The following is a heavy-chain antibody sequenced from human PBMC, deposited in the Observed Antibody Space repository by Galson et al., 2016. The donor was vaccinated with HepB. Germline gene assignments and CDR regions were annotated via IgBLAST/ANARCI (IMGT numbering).Heavy chain of an antibody. D-gene: IGHD3-10*01. CDR1: GFTFDDYA. J-gene: IGHJ4*02. CDR3: VKDLGRMWFGEFFD. CDR2: ISWNSGTI. V-gene: IGHV3-9*01. Sequence: SLRLSCAASGFTFDDYAMHWVRQAPGKGLDWVSGISWNSGTIEYADSVKGRFTISRDNAKNSLYLQMNSLRTDDTACYYWVKDLGRMWFGEFFDWGQGTLVTVSS.